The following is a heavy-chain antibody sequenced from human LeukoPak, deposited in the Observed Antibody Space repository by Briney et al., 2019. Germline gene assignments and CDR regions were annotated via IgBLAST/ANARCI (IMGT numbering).Heavy chain of an antibody. J-gene: IGHJ4*02. CDR3: ARKKQWLVHRHFDY. CDR2: INHSGST. Sequence: SETLSLTYAVYGGSFSGYYWSWIRQPPGKGLEWIGEINHSGSTNYNPSPKSRVTISVDTSKNQFSLKLSSVTAADTAVYYCARKKQWLVHRHFDYWGQGTLVTVSS. D-gene: IGHD6-19*01. CDR1: GGSFSGYY. V-gene: IGHV4-34*01.